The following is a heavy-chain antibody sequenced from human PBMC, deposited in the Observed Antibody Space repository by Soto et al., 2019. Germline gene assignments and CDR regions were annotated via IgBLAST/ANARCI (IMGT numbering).Heavy chain of an antibody. V-gene: IGHV1-46*01. CDR2: INPSGGST. CDR1: GYTFTSYY. J-gene: IGHJ4*02. CDR3: ATASEHDSSGYYYAETGYYFDY. Sequence: ASVKVSCKASGYTFTSYYMHWVRQAPGQGLEWMGIINPSGGSTSYAQKFQGRVTMTRDTSTSTVYMELSSLRSEDTAVYYCATASEHDSSGYYYAETGYYFDYWGQGTLVTVSS. D-gene: IGHD3-22*01.